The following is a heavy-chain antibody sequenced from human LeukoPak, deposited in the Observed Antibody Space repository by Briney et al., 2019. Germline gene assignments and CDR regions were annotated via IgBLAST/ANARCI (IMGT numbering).Heavy chain of an antibody. CDR2: INSDGSST. J-gene: IGHJ4*02. V-gene: IGHV3-74*01. D-gene: IGHD3-10*01. CDR3: ASGTVLLWFGER. Sequence: GGSLRLSCAASGFTFSSYWMHWVRQAPGKGLVWVSRINSDGSSTSYADSVKGRFTISRDNAKNTLYLQMNSLRAEDTAVYYCASGTVLLWFGERRGQGTLVTVSS. CDR1: GFTFSSYW.